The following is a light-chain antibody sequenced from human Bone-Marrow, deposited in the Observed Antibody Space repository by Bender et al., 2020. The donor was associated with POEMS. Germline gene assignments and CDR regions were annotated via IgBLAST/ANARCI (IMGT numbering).Light chain of an antibody. CDR3: SSYAGSNNFV. CDR1: SSNIGSNY. CDR2: EGT. Sequence: QSVLTQPPSASGTPGQRVTISCSGSSSNIGSNYVYWYQQLPGTAPKLILYEGTKRPSGVSTRFSGSKSGNTASLTGSGLQAEDEADYYCSSYAGSNNFVFGTGTKVTVL. V-gene: IGLV1-47*01. J-gene: IGLJ1*01.